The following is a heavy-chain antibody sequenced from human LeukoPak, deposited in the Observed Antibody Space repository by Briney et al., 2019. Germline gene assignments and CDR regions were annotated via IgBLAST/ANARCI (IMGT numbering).Heavy chain of an antibody. CDR3: ARGGITVAGTLGY. CDR2: INHSGST. D-gene: IGHD6-19*01. CDR1: GGSFSDYY. J-gene: IGHJ4*02. V-gene: IGHV4-34*01. Sequence: SETLSLTCGVYGGSFSDYYWSWIRQPPGKGLEWIGGINHSGSTNYNPSLKSRVTISVDTSKNQFSLKMSSVTAADTAVYYCARGGITVAGTLGYWGQGTLVTVSS.